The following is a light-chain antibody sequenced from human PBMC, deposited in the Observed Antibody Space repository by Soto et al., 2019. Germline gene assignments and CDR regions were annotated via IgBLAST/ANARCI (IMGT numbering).Light chain of an antibody. J-gene: IGKJ5*01. CDR2: VAS. Sequence: EIVLTQSPGTLSLSPGERATLSCRASQSISSSSLAWYQRRPGQAPRLLIYVASSRATGIPDRFSGSGSGRDFTLTISGLEPEDFAVYYCQQYGSSPLISFGQGTRLEIK. CDR1: QSISSSS. CDR3: QQYGSSPLIS. V-gene: IGKV3-20*01.